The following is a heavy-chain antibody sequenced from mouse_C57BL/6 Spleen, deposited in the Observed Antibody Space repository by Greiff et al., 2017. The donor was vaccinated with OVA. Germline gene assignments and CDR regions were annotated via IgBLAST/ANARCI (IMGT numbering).Heavy chain of an antibody. CDR2: INYDGSST. Sequence: LKESEGGLVQPGSSMKLSCTASGFTFSDYYMAWVRQVPEKGLEWVANINYDGSSTYYLDSLKSRFIISRDNAKNILYLQMSSLKSEDTATYYCARDDYDEGGAMDYWGQGTSVTVSS. D-gene: IGHD2-4*01. V-gene: IGHV5-16*01. CDR3: ARDDYDEGGAMDY. J-gene: IGHJ4*01. CDR1: GFTFSDYY.